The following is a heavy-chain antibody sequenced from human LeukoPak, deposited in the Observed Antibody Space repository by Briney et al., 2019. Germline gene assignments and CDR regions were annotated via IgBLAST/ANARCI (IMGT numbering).Heavy chain of an antibody. CDR1: GGSINSSNYY. V-gene: IGHV4-39*07. CDR2: IYYSGTT. CDR3: ARGRYSGSYVMAFDI. J-gene: IGHJ3*02. Sequence: PSETLSLTCTVSGGSINSSNYYWGWIRQPPGKGLEWIGSIYYSGTTYYIPSLKSRITISVDTSKNQFSLKLSSVTAADTAVYYCARGRYSGSYVMAFDIWGQGTMVTVSS. D-gene: IGHD1-26*01.